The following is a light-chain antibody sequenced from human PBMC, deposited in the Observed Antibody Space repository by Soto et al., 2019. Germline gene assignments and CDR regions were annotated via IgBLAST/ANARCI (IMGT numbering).Light chain of an antibody. Sequence: IVMTLSPVTLSVSPGERATLPCRASQSVRSNLACYQQKPVQAPSLLIYGALTRATGIPTRFMGTGSWTEFTLTISSLQSEDFALNSCQQYNDWPLTFGQGTKLDI. J-gene: IGKJ1*01. CDR3: QQYNDWPLT. CDR1: QSVRSN. CDR2: GAL. V-gene: IGKV3-15*01.